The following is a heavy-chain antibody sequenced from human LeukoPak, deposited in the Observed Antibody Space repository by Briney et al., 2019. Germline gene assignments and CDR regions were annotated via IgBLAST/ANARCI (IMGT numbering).Heavy chain of an antibody. CDR3: ARQEPQYYYDSSGSPGNFDY. J-gene: IGHJ4*02. Sequence: SETLSLTCTVSGGSISSSSYYWGWLRQPPGKGLEWIGSIYYSGSTYYNPSLKSRVTISVDTSKNQFSLKLSSVTAADTAVYYCARQEPQYYYDSSGSPGNFDYWGQGTLVTVSS. V-gene: IGHV4-39*01. CDR1: GGSISSSSYY. CDR2: IYYSGST. D-gene: IGHD3-22*01.